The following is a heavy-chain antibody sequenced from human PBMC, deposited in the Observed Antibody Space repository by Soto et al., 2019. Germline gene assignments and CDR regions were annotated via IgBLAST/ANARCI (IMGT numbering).Heavy chain of an antibody. J-gene: IGHJ4*02. D-gene: IGHD6-13*01. Sequence: GASVKVSCKVSGYTLTELSMHWVRQAPGKGLEWMGGFDPEDGETIYAQKFQGRVTMTEDTSTDTAYMELSSLRSEDTAVYYCATEPQYSSSWYGAYGYWGQGTLVTVSS. CDR2: FDPEDGET. CDR1: GYTLTELS. CDR3: ATEPQYSSSWYGAYGY. V-gene: IGHV1-24*01.